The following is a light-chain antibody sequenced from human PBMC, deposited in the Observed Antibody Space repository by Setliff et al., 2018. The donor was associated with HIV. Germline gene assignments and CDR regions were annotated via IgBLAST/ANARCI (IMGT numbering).Light chain of an antibody. CDR1: TSNIGSNT. CDR3: STWDDNLNAKV. Sequence: QSALTQPPSASGTPGQRVTISCSGSTSNIGSNTVTWYQQLPGTAPQLLIYINDLRPSGVPHRFSGSKSGTTASLAISGLQSEDEADYYCSTWDDNLNAKVFGSGTKVTVL. V-gene: IGLV1-44*01. CDR2: IND. J-gene: IGLJ1*01.